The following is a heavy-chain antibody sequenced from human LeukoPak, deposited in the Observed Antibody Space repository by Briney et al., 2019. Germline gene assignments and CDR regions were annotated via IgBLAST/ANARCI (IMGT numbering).Heavy chain of an antibody. J-gene: IGHJ4*02. CDR2: ISGSGGGT. CDR3: AKGNYRNYFNY. D-gene: IGHD3-10*01. CDR1: GFTFSSYA. Sequence: GGSLRLSCAASGFTFSSYAMSWVRQAPGKGLEWVSGISGSGGGTYYVDTVKGRFTISRDNSKNTLYMQMNSLRAEDTAVYHCAKGNYRNYFNYWGQGTLVTVSS. V-gene: IGHV3-23*01.